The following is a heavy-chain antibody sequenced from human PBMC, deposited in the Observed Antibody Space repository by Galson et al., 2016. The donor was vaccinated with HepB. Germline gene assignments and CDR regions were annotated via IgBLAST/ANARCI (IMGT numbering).Heavy chain of an antibody. CDR3: ARAHYVSRNYWFDP. CDR2: ISSSSNPI. D-gene: IGHD3-10*01. V-gene: IGHV3-48*02. CDR1: GFTFSTYG. Sequence: SLRLSCAASGFTFSTYGMNWVRQAPGKGLEWVSYISSSSNPIYYADSVKGRFTISRDNANNSLFLRMDSLRDEDTAVYYCARAHYVSRNYWFDPWGQGTLVTVSS. J-gene: IGHJ5*02.